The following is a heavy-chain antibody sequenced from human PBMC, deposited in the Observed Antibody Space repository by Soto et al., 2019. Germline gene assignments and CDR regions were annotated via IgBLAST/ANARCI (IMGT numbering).Heavy chain of an antibody. D-gene: IGHD2-15*01. V-gene: IGHV3-48*01. CDR3: ARDAGTISGLILTGFDP. Sequence: EVQLVESGGGLVQPGGSLRLSCAASGFTFSSYSMNWVRQAPGKGLEWVSYISSSSSTIYYADSVKGRFTISRDNAKNSLYLQMNSLRAEDTAVYYCARDAGTISGLILTGFDPWGQGTLVTVSS. J-gene: IGHJ5*02. CDR1: GFTFSSYS. CDR2: ISSSSSTI.